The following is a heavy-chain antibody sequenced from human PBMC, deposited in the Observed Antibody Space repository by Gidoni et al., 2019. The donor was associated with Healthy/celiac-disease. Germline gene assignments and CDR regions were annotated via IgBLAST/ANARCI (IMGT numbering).Heavy chain of an antibody. D-gene: IGHD2-21*01. CDR1: WFTFSSNY. Sequence: EVQLVDSGGGLIQSGGSLRLSCAASWFTFSSNYMSWVRPAPGKGLEWVSVIDSGGSTYCADSVKGRFTIARDNSKKTLYLQMNSLRAEDTAVYYCARDCGGDCYDYWGQGTLVTVSS. CDR3: ARDCGGDCYDY. V-gene: IGHV3-53*01. J-gene: IGHJ4*02. CDR2: IDSGGST.